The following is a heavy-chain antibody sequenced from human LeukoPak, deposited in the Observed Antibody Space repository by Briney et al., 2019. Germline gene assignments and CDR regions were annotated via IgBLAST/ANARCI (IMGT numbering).Heavy chain of an antibody. J-gene: IGHJ4*02. Sequence: SQTLSLTCTVSGGSISSGSYYWSWIRQPPGKGLDWIGYIHHSGKTYFHPSHKSRVTISVDMSKNQFSLKLSPVTAADTAVYYCARLKLDCTSAACHTGYFDYWGQGTLVTVSS. CDR2: IHHSGKT. D-gene: IGHD2-2*02. V-gene: IGHV4-30-4*08. CDR1: GGSISSGSYY. CDR3: ARLKLDCTSAACHTGYFDY.